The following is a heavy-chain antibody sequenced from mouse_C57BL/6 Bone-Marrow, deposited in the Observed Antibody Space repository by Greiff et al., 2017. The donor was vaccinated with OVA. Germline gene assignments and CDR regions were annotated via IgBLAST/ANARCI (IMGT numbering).Heavy chain of an antibody. CDR2: ISSGGSYT. Sequence: EVQRVESGGDLVKPGGSLKLSCAASGFTFSSYGMSWVRQTPDKRLEWVATISSGGSYTCYQDSVKGRFTISRDNAKNTLYLQMSSLKSEDTAMYYWSRQRRIRRFAFWDQGTLVAVSA. CDR3: SRQRRIRRFAF. J-gene: IGHJ3*01. V-gene: IGHV5-6*01. D-gene: IGHD1-2*01. CDR1: GFTFSSYG.